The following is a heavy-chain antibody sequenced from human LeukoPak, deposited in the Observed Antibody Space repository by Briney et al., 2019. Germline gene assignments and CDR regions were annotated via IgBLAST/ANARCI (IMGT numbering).Heavy chain of an antibody. Sequence: GRSLRLSCAASGFTFSSYGMHWVRQAPGKGLEWVAVIWYDGSNKYYADSVKGRFTISRDNSKNTLYLQMNSLRAEDTAVYYCARAHYYDSSGYYCVWPANFDYWGQGTLVTVSS. CDR3: ARAHYYDSSGYYCVWPANFDY. D-gene: IGHD3-22*01. CDR1: GFTFSSYG. J-gene: IGHJ4*02. CDR2: IWYDGSNK. V-gene: IGHV3-33*01.